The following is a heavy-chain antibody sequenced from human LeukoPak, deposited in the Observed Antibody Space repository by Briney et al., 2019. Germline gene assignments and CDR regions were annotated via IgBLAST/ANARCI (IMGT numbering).Heavy chain of an antibody. Sequence: PGGSLRLSCVASGFTFTTYAMIWVRQAPGKGLEWVSAISNTGDNTYYADSVKGRFSISRDNSKNTVYLQMSGLRAEDTAVYYCAKDGGYWGQGTLVTVSS. D-gene: IGHD3-3*01. J-gene: IGHJ4*02. CDR3: AKDGGY. V-gene: IGHV3-23*01. CDR1: GFTFTTYA. CDR2: ISNTGDNT.